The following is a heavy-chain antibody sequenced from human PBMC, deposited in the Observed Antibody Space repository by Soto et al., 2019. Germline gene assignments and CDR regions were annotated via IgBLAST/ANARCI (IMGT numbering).Heavy chain of an antibody. V-gene: IGHV4-59*12. Sequence: SESLSLTCTVSGGSISSYYWSWIRQPPGKGLEWIGYIYYSGSTNYNPSLKSRVTISVDTSKNQFSLKLSSVTAADTAVYYCARVGSCSGGSCYSRGYYYYGMDVWCQGTTVTVSS. CDR1: GGSISSYY. CDR2: IYYSGST. J-gene: IGHJ6*02. D-gene: IGHD2-15*01. CDR3: ARVGSCSGGSCYSRGYYYYGMDV.